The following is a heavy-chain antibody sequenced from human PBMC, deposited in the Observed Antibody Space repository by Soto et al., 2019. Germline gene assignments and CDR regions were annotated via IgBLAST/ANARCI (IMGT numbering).Heavy chain of an antibody. CDR2: IIPLFRTP. J-gene: IGHJ6*02. CDR3: ARDNDRLQLGGNYYYIMDV. D-gene: IGHD4-4*01. Sequence: QVQLVQSGAVVKEPGSSVKVSCKASGGTFSSYAISWVRQAPGQGLEWMGGIIPLFRTPDYAQKFQGRVTITADEPTSTAYMELSSLRFDDTAVYYCARDNDRLQLGGNYYYIMDVWGQGTTITVSS. V-gene: IGHV1-69*12. CDR1: GGTFSSYA.